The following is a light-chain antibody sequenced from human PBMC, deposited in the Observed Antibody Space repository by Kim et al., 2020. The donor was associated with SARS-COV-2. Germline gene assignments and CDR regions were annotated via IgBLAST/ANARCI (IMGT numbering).Light chain of an antibody. CDR2: GAS. CDR1: QSVSSSY. Sequence: EIVLTQSPGTLSLSPWERATLSCRSSQSVSSSYLAWYQQKPGQAPRLLIYGASSRATGIPDRFSGSGSGTDFTLTISRLEPEDFAVYYCQQYSSSPPITFGQGTRLEIK. CDR3: QQYSSSPPIT. J-gene: IGKJ5*01. V-gene: IGKV3-20*01.